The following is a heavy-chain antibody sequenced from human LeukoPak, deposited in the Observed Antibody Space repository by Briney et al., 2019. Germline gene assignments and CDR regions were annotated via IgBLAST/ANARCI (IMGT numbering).Heavy chain of an antibody. CDR1: GGSISSYY. D-gene: IGHD6-19*01. Sequence: SETLSLTCTVSGGSISSYYWSWIRQPAGKGLDWIGRVHTSGSTNYNPSLKSRVTMSVDTAKNQFSLKLTSVTAADTAVYYCARARSGSGWYWFDPWGQGTLVIVSS. CDR3: ARARSGSGWYWFDP. CDR2: VHTSGST. V-gene: IGHV4-4*07. J-gene: IGHJ5*02.